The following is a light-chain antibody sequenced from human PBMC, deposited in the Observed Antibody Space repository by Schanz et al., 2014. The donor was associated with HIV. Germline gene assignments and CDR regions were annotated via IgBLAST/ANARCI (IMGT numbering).Light chain of an antibody. J-gene: IGLJ1*01. Sequence: QSALTQPASVSGSPGQSISISCTGSSSDIGGYKSVSWYQQHPDKVPKLVIYDVIKRPSGVSNRFSGSKSGNTASLTISGLQPEDEADYYCNSYSHSNTYVFGSGTKLTVL. CDR2: DVI. CDR1: SSDIGGYKS. CDR3: NSYSHSNTYV. V-gene: IGLV2-14*03.